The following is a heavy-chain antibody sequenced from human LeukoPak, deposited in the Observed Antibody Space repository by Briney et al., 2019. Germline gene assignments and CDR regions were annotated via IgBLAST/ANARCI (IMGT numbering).Heavy chain of an antibody. CDR1: GFTFSDYA. V-gene: IGHV3-23*01. CDR2: ISGTADRT. Sequence: GGSLRLSCAASGFTFSDYAMSWVRQAPGKGLEWASAISGTADRTYYVGSVKGRFTVSRDNSKNMVYLQMSGLRTEDTAVYYCANSRGYGSGNLWGQGTLVTVSS. J-gene: IGHJ5*02. CDR3: ANSRGYGSGNL. D-gene: IGHD3-10*01.